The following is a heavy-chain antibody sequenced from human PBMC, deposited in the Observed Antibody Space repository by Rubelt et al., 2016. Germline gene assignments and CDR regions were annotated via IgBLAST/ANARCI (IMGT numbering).Heavy chain of an antibody. CDR3: ARDVGGNSVLYYFDY. V-gene: IGHV1-46*01. Sequence: QVQLVQSGAEVKKPGASVKVSCKASGYTFTSYYMHWVRQAPGQGLEWMGIINPSGGSTSYAQKFQGSVTMTTDTSTSTAYMELRSLRSDDTAVYYCARDVGGNSVLYYFDYWGQGTLVTVSS. J-gene: IGHJ4*02. CDR2: INPSGGST. D-gene: IGHD4-23*01. CDR1: GYTFTSYY.